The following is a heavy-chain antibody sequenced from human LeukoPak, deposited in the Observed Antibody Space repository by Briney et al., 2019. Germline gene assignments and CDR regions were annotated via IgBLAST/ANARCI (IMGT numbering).Heavy chain of an antibody. CDR1: GGSISGSSYY. CDR2: IYYSGST. CDR3: ARHYGP. D-gene: IGHD3-10*01. J-gene: IGHJ4*02. V-gene: IGHV4-39*01. Sequence: SQTLSLTCTVSGGSISGSSYYWGWIRQPPGKGLEWIGSIYYSGSTYYNPSLKSRVTISVDTSKNQFSLKLNSVTATDTAVYYRARHYGPWGQGTLVTVSS.